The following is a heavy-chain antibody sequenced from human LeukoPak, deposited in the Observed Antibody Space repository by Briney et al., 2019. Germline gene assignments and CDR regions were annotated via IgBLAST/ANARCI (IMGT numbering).Heavy chain of an antibody. CDR2: INHNGNVN. Sequence: GGLRLSCAASGFTFSSYWVNWARQAPGKGLEWVASINHNGNVNYYVDSVKGRFTISRDNAKNSLYLQMSNLRAEDTAVYFCARGGGLDVWGQGATVTVSS. D-gene: IGHD3-16*01. CDR1: GFTFSSYW. J-gene: IGHJ6*02. CDR3: ARGGGLDV. V-gene: IGHV3-7*03.